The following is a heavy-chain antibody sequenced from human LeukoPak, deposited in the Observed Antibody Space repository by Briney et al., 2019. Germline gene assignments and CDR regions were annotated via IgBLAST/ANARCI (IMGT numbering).Heavy chain of an antibody. D-gene: IGHD6-19*01. Sequence: GGSLRLSCAASGFTFDDYAMHWVRQAPGKGLEWVSGISWNSGSIGYADSVKGRSTISRDNAKNSLYLQMNSLRAEDTALYYCAKDISSGWYFLDYWGQGTLVTVSS. CDR2: ISWNSGSI. J-gene: IGHJ4*02. CDR1: GFTFDDYA. V-gene: IGHV3-9*01. CDR3: AKDISSGWYFLDY.